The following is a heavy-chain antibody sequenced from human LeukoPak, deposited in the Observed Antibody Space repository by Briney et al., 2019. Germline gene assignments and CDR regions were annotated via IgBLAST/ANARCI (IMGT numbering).Heavy chain of an antibody. V-gene: IGHV3-23*01. CDR2: VGGGDDI. CDR1: GFSFNIYG. J-gene: IGHJ4*02. CDR3: ADYGSGNYDY. Sequence: GGSLRLSCVASGFSFNIYGMSWVRQAPGKGLEWVSSVGGGDDIHYADSVKGRFTGSRDDAKNTVYLQMNSLRAEDTAVYYCADYGSGNYDYWGQGTLVTVSS. D-gene: IGHD3-10*01.